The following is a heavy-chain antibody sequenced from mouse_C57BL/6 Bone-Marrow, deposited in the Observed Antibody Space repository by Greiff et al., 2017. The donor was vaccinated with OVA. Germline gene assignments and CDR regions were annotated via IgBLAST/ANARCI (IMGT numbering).Heavy chain of an antibody. D-gene: IGHD1-1*01. CDR2: ISDGGSYT. CDR1: GFTFSSYA. V-gene: IGHV5-4*03. Sequence: DVMLVESGGGLVKPGGSLKLSCAASGFTFSSYAMSWVRQTPEKRLEWVATISDGGSYTYYPDNVKGRFTISRDNAKNNLYLQMSHLKSEDTAMYYCARAPPYYYGSSSDYWGQGTSVTVSS. J-gene: IGHJ4*01. CDR3: ARAPPYYYGSSSDY.